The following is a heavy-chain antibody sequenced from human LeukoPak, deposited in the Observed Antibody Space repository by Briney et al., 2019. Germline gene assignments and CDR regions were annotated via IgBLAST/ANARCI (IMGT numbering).Heavy chain of an antibody. CDR1: GYTLTELS. CDR3: ATCVRGPVAGTFQH. V-gene: IGHV1-24*01. D-gene: IGHD6-19*01. J-gene: IGHJ1*01. Sequence: ASVKVSCKVSGYTLTELSMHWVRQAPGKGLEWMGGFDPEDGETIYAQKFQGRVTMTEDTSTDTAYMELSSLRSEDTAVYYCATCVRGPVAGTFQHWGQGTLVTVSS. CDR2: FDPEDGET.